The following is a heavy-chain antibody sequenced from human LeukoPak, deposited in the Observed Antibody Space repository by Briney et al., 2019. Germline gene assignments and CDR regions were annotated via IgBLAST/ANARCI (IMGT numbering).Heavy chain of an antibody. CDR1: GYSFTSYW. Sequence: YLILPCKCSGYSFTSYWIGLVRPLPGEGLEWMGILYPGDSDTRYSPSFQGQVTISADKSISTAYLQWSSLKASDTAMYYCARHWVDGPTGFFDYWGQGTLVTVSS. J-gene: IGHJ4*02. V-gene: IGHV5-51*01. CDR2: LYPGDSDT. CDR3: ARHWVDGPTGFFDY. D-gene: IGHD5-24*01.